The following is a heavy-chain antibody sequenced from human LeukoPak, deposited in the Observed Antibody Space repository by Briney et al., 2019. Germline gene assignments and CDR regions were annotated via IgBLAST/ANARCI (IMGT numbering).Heavy chain of an antibody. Sequence: SETLSLTCTVSGYSISSGYYWGWIRQPPGKGLEWTGSIDHSGSTYYNPSLKSRVTMSVDTSKNQFSLKLSSVTAADTAVYYCARARRWNAAVEGWWFDPWGQGTLVTVSS. V-gene: IGHV4-38-2*02. CDR3: ARARRWNAAVEGWWFDP. CDR2: IDHSGST. CDR1: GYSISSGYY. J-gene: IGHJ5*02. D-gene: IGHD1-1*01.